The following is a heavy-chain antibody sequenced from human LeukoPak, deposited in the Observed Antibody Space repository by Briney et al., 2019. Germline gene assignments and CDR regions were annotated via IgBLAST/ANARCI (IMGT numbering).Heavy chain of an antibody. CDR2: ISAYNGNT. D-gene: IGHD3-3*01. Sequence: ASVKVSCKASGYTFTSYGISWVRQPPGQGREWMGGISAYNGNTNYEQKLQGRVTMTTDTSTSTAYMELRSLRSDDTAVYYCARAWDDFWSGYYTGFDYWGQGTLVTVSS. CDR1: GYTFTSYG. V-gene: IGHV1-18*01. J-gene: IGHJ4*02. CDR3: ARAWDDFWSGYYTGFDY.